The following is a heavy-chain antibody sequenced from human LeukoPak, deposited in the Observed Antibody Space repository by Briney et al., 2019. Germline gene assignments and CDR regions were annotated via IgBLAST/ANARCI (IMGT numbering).Heavy chain of an antibody. D-gene: IGHD2-15*01. CDR3: ARALGYRSSASCYYFDN. CDR2: ISSRSSTI. V-gene: IGHV3-48*01. J-gene: IGHJ4*02. CDR1: GFTFSSYS. Sequence: GGSLRLSCAASGFTFSSYSMNWVRQAPGKGLEWVSYISSRSSTIYYADSVKGRFTISRDNAKNSLYLQMNSLRAEDTAVYYCARALGYRSSASCYYFDNWGQGTLVTVSS.